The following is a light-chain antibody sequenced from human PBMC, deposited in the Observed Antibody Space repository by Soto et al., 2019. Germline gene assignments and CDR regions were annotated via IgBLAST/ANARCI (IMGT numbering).Light chain of an antibody. CDR3: CSYAGNYYV. V-gene: IGLV2-11*01. Sequence: QSALTQPRSVSGSPGQSVTISCTGTSSDIGGYDSVSWYQQHPGKAPKLMIYDVSKRPSGVPDRFSGSKSGNTASLTISGLQAEDEADYYCCSYAGNYYVFGTGTKATVL. J-gene: IGLJ1*01. CDR1: SSDIGGYDS. CDR2: DVS.